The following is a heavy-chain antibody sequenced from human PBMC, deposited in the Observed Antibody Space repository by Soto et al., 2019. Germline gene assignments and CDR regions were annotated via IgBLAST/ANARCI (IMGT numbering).Heavy chain of an antibody. CDR3: AREGLPYYLDF. CDR1: GYTFISYG. J-gene: IGHJ4*02. V-gene: IGHV1-18*01. CDR2: ISGYNGYT. Sequence: QVQLVQSGAEVKKPGASVKVSCKASGYTFISYGISWVRKAPGQGLEWMGWISGYNGYTNYAQELQGRVTMTTDTSTSTAYMELSSLRSDDTAVYYCAREGLPYYLDFWGQGTLVTVSS.